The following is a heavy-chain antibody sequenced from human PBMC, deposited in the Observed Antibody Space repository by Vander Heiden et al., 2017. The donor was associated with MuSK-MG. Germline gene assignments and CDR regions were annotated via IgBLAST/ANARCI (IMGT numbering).Heavy chain of an antibody. CDR3: ARDLYGDYGSVFDY. D-gene: IGHD4-17*01. Sequence: QVQLVQSGAEVKKPGSSVKVSCKASGGTFSSYAISWVRQAPGQGLEWMGRIIPILGIANYAQKFQGRVTITADKSTSTAYMELSRLRSEDTAVYYCARDLYGDYGSVFDYWGQGTLVTVSS. V-gene: IGHV1-69*04. CDR1: GGTFSSYA. CDR2: IIPILGIA. J-gene: IGHJ4*02.